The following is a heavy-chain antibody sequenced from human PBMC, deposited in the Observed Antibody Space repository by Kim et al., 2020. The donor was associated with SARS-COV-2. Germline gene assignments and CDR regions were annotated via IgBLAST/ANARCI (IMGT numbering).Heavy chain of an antibody. Sequence: GGSLRLSCAASGFTFSSYGMHWVRQAPGKGLEWVAVIWYDGSNKYYADSVKGRFTISRDNSKNTLYLQMNSLRAEDTAVYYCARDGYCSSTNCYGGLYLHGMDVWGQGTTVTVSS. J-gene: IGHJ6*02. V-gene: IGHV3-33*01. D-gene: IGHD2-2*01. CDR2: IWYDGSNK. CDR1: GFTFSSYG. CDR3: ARDGYCSSTNCYGGLYLHGMDV.